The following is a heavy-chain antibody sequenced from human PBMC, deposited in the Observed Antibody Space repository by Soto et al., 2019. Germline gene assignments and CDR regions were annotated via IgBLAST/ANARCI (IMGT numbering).Heavy chain of an antibody. J-gene: IGHJ4*02. CDR2: ISGSGNTI. D-gene: IGHD3-16*01. CDR1: GFTLGDYY. V-gene: IGHV3-11*01. Sequence: QVQLVESGGGLVKPGGSLRLSCVASGFTLGDYYMSWIRQAPGKGPEWVSHISGSGNTIDYADSVKGRFTISRDNAKNSLHLQMNSLRDDDTAVFYCARGRYALDYWGQGTRVTVSS. CDR3: ARGRYALDY.